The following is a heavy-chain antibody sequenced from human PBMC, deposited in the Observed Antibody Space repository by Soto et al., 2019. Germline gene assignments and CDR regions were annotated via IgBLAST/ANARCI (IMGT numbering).Heavy chain of an antibody. J-gene: IGHJ3*02. CDR2: IYGGGST. CDR1: GFTVSSNS. D-gene: IGHD2-2*01. V-gene: IGHV3-53*02. Sequence: EVQLVETGGGLIQPGGSLRLSCAASGFTVSSNSMSWVRQAPGKGLEWVSVIYGGGSTYYADSVKGRFTISRDNSNNQLYLQMNNLRAEDTAVYYCARGGDTGYCSSTSCNAFDIWGQGTIVTVSS. CDR3: ARGGDTGYCSSTSCNAFDI.